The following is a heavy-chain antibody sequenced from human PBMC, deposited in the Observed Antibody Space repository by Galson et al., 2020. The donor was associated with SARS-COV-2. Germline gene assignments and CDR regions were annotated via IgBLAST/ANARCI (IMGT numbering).Heavy chain of an antibody. D-gene: IGHD3-10*01. CDR2: INTYTGNP. CDR1: GYIFNNYA. Sequence: ASVKVSCKASGYIFNNYALNWVRQAPGQGLEWMAWINTYTGNPTYAQGFTGRFAFSLDTSISTAYLQISSLKAEDTAIYYCARGAGAWFGELLDYWGQGTLVTVSS. V-gene: IGHV7-4-1*02. J-gene: IGHJ4*02. CDR3: ARGAGAWFGELLDY.